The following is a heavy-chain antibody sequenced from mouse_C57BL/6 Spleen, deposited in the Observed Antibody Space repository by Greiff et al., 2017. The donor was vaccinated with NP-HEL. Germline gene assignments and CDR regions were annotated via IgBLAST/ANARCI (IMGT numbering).Heavy chain of an antibody. CDR3: ARPDSSGYVGFAY. Sequence: VQLKESGPELVKPGASVKISCKASGYAFSSSWMNWVKQRPGKGLEWIGRIYPGDGDTNYNGKFKGKATLTADKSSSTAYMQLSSLTSEDSAVYFCARPDSSGYVGFAYWGQGTLVTVSA. J-gene: IGHJ3*01. CDR1: GYAFSSSW. V-gene: IGHV1-82*01. D-gene: IGHD3-2*02. CDR2: IYPGDGDT.